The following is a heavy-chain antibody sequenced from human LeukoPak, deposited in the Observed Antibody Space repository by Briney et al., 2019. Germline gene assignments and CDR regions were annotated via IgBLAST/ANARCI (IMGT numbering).Heavy chain of an antibody. CDR1: GVPFSDYF. J-gene: IGHJ3*02. D-gene: IGHD6-13*01. V-gene: IGHV4-34*01. Sequence: SETLSLTCAVYGVPFSDYFWSWIRQPPGKGLEWIGEINHRGSTKYNPSLKSRVTISVDTSKNQFSLKLSSVTAADTAVYYCARHSSSAFDIWGQGTMVTVSS. CDR2: INHRGST. CDR3: ARHSSSAFDI.